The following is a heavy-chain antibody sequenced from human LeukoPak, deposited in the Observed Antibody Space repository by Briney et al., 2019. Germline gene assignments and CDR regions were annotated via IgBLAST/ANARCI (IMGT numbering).Heavy chain of an antibody. J-gene: IGHJ4*02. Sequence: GGSLRLSCAASGFTFSSSWMTWVRQAPGKGLGWVANIKQDGSEKYYVDFVKGRFTISRDNAKNSLYLQMNSLRAEDTAVYYCVSNRGLGHWGQGTLVTVSS. CDR3: VSNRGLGH. V-gene: IGHV3-7*01. D-gene: IGHD1-14*01. CDR1: GFTFSSSW. CDR2: IKQDGSEK.